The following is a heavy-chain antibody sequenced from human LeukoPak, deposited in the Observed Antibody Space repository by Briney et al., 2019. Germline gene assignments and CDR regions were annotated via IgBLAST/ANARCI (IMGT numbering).Heavy chain of an antibody. V-gene: IGHV3-7*02. CDR1: GFTFSSYW. Sequence: GGSLRLSCAASGFTFSSYWMRWVRQAPGKGLEWVATIKQDGSEKYYVDSVKGRFTISRDNAKNSLYLQMNSLRAEDTAVYYCTSHTSSWHAMDVWGQGTTVTVSS. J-gene: IGHJ6*02. D-gene: IGHD6-13*01. CDR2: IKQDGSEK. CDR3: TSHTSSWHAMDV.